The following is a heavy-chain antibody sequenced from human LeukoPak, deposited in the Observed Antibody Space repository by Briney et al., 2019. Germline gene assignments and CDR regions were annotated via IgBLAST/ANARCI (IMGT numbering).Heavy chain of an antibody. Sequence: SETLSLTCTVSGGSFSIYYWSWIRQPAGKGLEWIGRIYTSGNTYYNPSLKSRVTISVDTSKNQFSLKLSSVTAADTAVYYCASAILPGAFDIWGQGTMVTVSS. CDR1: GGSFSIYY. CDR3: ASAILPGAFDI. V-gene: IGHV4-4*07. CDR2: IYTSGNT. J-gene: IGHJ3*02.